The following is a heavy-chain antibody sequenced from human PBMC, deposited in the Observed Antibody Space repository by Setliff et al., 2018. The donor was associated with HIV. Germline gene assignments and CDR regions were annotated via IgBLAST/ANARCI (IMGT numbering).Heavy chain of an antibody. CDR2: ISAYNGNK. J-gene: IGHJ4*02. Sequence: RASVKVSCKASGYSFTSYGISWVRQAPGQGLEWMGWISAYNGNKNYAQNLQDRVTMTTDTSTSTAYMELRSLGFDDTAVYYCARFPNPSQIVVIMPPDYWGQGTLVTVSS. V-gene: IGHV1-18*01. CDR1: GYSFTSYG. D-gene: IGHD3-22*01. CDR3: ARFPNPSQIVVIMPPDY.